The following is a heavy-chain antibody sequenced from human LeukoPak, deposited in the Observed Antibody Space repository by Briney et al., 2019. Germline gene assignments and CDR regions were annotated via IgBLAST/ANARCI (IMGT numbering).Heavy chain of an antibody. CDR1: GGTFSSYA. CDR3: ARDDCSSTSCYLNWYFDL. J-gene: IGHJ2*01. V-gene: IGHV1-69*04. Sequence: SVNVSCKASGGTFSSYAISWVRQAPAQGLEWMGRIIPIFGIANYAQKFHDRVTLTADKSTSTPYVELSSLRSEDTAVYYCARDDCSSTSCYLNWYFDLWGRGTLVTVSS. D-gene: IGHD2-2*01. CDR2: IIPIFGIA.